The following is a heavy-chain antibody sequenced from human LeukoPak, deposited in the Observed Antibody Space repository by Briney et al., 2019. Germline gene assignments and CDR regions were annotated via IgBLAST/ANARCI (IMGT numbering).Heavy chain of an antibody. Sequence: GGSLRLSCAASGFTFSSYAMSWVRQAPGKGLEWVSAISGSGGSTYYADSVKGRFTISRDNSKNTLYLQMNSLRAEDTAVYYCAKLPVRGLYYCYYMDVWGKGTTVTVSS. CDR1: GFTFSSYA. D-gene: IGHD2-2*01. CDR3: AKLPVRGLYYCYYMDV. V-gene: IGHV3-23*01. CDR2: ISGSGGST. J-gene: IGHJ6*03.